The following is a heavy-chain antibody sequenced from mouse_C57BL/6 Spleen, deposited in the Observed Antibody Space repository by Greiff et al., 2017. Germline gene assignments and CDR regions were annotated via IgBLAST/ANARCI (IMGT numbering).Heavy chain of an antibody. J-gene: IGHJ2*01. CDR2: IDPETGGP. Sequence: VQLQQSGAELVRPGASVTLSCKASGYTFTDYEMHWVKRTPVHGLEWIGAIDPETGGPAYNQKFKGKAILTADKSSSTAYMELRSLTSEDSAVYYCTRFGYYENYFDYWGQGTTLTVSS. CDR1: GYTFTDYE. V-gene: IGHV1-15*01. D-gene: IGHD2-3*01. CDR3: TRFGYYENYFDY.